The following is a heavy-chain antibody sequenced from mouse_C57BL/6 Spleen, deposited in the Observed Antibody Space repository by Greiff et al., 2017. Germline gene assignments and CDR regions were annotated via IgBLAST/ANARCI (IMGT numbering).Heavy chain of an antibody. Sequence: QVQLKQSGAELVRPGTSVKVSCKASGYAFTNYLIEWVKQRPGQGLEWIGVINPGSGGTNYNEKFKGKATLTADKSSSTAYMQLSSLTSEDSAVYFCARSVLFYWYFDVWGTGTTVTVSS. V-gene: IGHV1-54*01. CDR3: ARSVLFYWYFDV. CDR2: INPGSGGT. J-gene: IGHJ1*03. CDR1: GYAFTNYL.